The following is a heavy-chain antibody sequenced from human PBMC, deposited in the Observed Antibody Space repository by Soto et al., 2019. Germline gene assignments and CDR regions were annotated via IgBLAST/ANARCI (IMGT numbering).Heavy chain of an antibody. CDR1: VFTFTSSA. V-gene: IGHV1-58*01. Sequence: SVKVSCKASVFTFTSSAVQWVRQDRGQRLEWIGWIVVGSGNTNYAQKFQERVTITRDMATSTAYMELSSLRSEDTAVYYCAAGHTIPDSWGQGTLVTVSS. CDR2: IVVGSGNT. J-gene: IGHJ4*02. D-gene: IGHD3-3*01. CDR3: AAGHTIPDS.